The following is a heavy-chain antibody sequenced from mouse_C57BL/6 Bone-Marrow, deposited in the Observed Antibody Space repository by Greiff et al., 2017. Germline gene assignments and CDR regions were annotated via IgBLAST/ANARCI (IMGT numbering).Heavy chain of an antibody. CDR3: ARHNYSNQYAMDY. D-gene: IGHD2-5*01. J-gene: IGHJ4*01. V-gene: IGHV5-6*01. CDR1: GFTFSSYG. Sequence: EVQLVESGGDLVKPGGSLKLSCAASGFTFSSYGMSWVRQTPDKRLEWVATISSGGSYTYYPDSVKGRFTISRDNAKNTLYLQMSSLKSEDTAMYYCARHNYSNQYAMDYWGQGTSVTVSS. CDR2: ISSGGSYT.